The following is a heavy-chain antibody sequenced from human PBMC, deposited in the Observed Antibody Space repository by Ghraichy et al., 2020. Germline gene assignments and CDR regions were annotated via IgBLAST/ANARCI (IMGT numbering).Heavy chain of an antibody. CDR3: ARGAVTTVSDY. V-gene: IGHV4-59*01. CDR2: IYYSGST. Sequence: SQTLSLTCTVSGGSISSYYWSWIRQPPGKGLEWIGYIYYSGSTNYNPSLKSRVTISVDTSKNQFSLKLSPVTTADTAVYYCARGAVTTVSDYWGQGTRVTVSS. J-gene: IGHJ4*02. CDR1: GGSISSYY. D-gene: IGHD4-17*01.